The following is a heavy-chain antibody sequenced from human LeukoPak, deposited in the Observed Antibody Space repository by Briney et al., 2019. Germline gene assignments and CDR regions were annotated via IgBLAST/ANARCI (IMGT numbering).Heavy chain of an antibody. CDR3: ASLYSGGHFDS. Sequence: PSETLSLTCTVSGGSISSPAYYWGWTRQPPGKGLEWIGSLYFSGSTYYSPSLKSRVTISVDMSKNQFSLKLSSVTAADTAVYYCASLYSGGHFDSWGQGTLVTVSS. CDR2: LYFSGST. D-gene: IGHD2-15*01. J-gene: IGHJ4*02. V-gene: IGHV4-39*01. CDR1: GGSISSPAYY.